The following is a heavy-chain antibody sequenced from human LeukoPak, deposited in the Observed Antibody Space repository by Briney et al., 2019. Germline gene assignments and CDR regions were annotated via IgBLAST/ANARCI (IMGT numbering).Heavy chain of an antibody. Sequence: PGGSLRLSCEAAGFSFRDYPMGWVRRASGKRLEWVSGISAGADVIFYADSVKGRFTISRDNAKNSLYLQINSLRAEDTAVYYCARTYGDYYFDYWGQGTLVTVSS. J-gene: IGHJ4*02. V-gene: IGHV3-23*01. D-gene: IGHD4-17*01. CDR2: ISAGADVI. CDR1: GFSFRDYP. CDR3: ARTYGDYYFDY.